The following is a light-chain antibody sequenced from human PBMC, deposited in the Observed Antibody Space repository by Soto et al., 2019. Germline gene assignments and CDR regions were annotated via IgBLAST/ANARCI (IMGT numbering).Light chain of an antibody. CDR3: MQALQSPLT. J-gene: IGKJ4*01. V-gene: IGKV2-28*01. CDR2: LGS. Sequence: DIVMTQSPLSLPVTPGEPASISCRSSQSLLHSNGYNYLDWYLQKPGQSPQLLIYLGSNRASWVPDMFSVGGSSTDFTLKISRVEAEDVGVYYCMQALQSPLTFGGGTKVEIK. CDR1: QSLLHSNGYNY.